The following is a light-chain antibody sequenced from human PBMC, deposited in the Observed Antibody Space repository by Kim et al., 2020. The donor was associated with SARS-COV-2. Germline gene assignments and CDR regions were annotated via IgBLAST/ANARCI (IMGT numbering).Light chain of an antibody. Sequence: QSALTPPASVSGSPGQSITISCTGTSSDVGSYNLVSWFQQHPGKVPQLMIYEVSKRPSGVSNRFSGSKSGNTASLTISGLQAEDEADYYCCSYAGSSTDVFGTGTKVTVL. J-gene: IGLJ1*01. CDR3: CSYAGSSTDV. CDR1: SSDVGSYNL. V-gene: IGLV2-23*02. CDR2: EVS.